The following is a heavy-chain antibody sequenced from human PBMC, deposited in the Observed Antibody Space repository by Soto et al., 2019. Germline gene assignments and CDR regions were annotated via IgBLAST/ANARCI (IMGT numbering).Heavy chain of an antibody. D-gene: IGHD6-6*01. J-gene: IGHJ4*02. CDR2: SAAGGST. CDR1: GFTFSSYA. V-gene: IGHV3-23*01. Sequence: GGSLRLSCTASGFTFSSYAMTWVRQAPGKGLEWVSSAAGGSTYYADSVKGRFTISRDNSKNTLYLQMNSLRAEDTAVYYCVKDGSSSGIWYLEYWGQGTLVTVSS. CDR3: VKDGSSSGIWYLEY.